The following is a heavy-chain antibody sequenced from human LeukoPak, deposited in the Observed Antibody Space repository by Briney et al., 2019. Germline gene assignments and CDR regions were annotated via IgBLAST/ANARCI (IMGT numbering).Heavy chain of an antibody. D-gene: IGHD4-23*01. V-gene: IGHV3-48*04. CDR1: GFTFSSYW. CDR2: ISSSGSTI. CDR3: ARKFGGNRGWNDY. Sequence: GGSLRLSCAASGFTFSSYWMSWVRQAPGKGLEWVSYISSSGSTIYYADSVKGRFTISRDNAKNSLYLQMNSLRAEDTAVYYCARKFGGNRGWNDYWGQGTLVTVSS. J-gene: IGHJ4*02.